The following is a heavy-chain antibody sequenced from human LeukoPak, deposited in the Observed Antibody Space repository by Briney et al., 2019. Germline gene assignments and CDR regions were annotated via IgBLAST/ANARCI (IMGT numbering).Heavy chain of an antibody. D-gene: IGHD2-2*01. J-gene: IGHJ5*02. CDR1: GGSFSGYH. CDR3: ARGGLIVVVPAATTKNRGPGHWFDP. CDR2: INHSGST. Sequence: SETLSLTCAVYGGSFSGYHWSWIRQPPGKGLEWIGEINHSGSTNYNPSLKSRVTISVDTSKNQFSLKLSSVTAADTAVYYCARGGLIVVVPAATTKNRGPGHWFDPWGQGTLVTVSS. V-gene: IGHV4-34*01.